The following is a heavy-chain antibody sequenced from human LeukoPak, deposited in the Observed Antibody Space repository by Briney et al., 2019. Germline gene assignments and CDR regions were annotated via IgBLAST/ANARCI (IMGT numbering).Heavy chain of an antibody. J-gene: IGHJ4*02. D-gene: IGHD5-18*01. Sequence: SVKVFCKASGGTFSSYAISWVRQAPGQGLEWMGRIIPIFGTANYAQKFQGRVTITTDESTSTAYMELSSLRSEDTAVYYCASCAVRYSYGCAFDYWGQETLVTVSS. V-gene: IGHV1-69*05. CDR2: IIPIFGTA. CDR1: GGTFSSYA. CDR3: ASCAVRYSYGCAFDY.